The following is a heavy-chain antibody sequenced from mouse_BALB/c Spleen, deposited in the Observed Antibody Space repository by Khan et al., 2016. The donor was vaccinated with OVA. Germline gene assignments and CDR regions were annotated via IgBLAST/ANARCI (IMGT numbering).Heavy chain of an antibody. CDR3: ARGDGYYGYFDY. D-gene: IGHD2-3*01. CDR2: IYPGSDNA. V-gene: IGHV1-81*01. J-gene: IGHJ2*01. CDR1: GYTFTYYV. Sequence: VQLQQSGPELVKPGASVKMSCKASGYTFTYYVITWVKQRTGQGLEWIGEIYPGSDNAYYNERFKGKATLTADKSSNTTHMQLSSLTSEDSAVYFWARGDGYYGYFDYWGQGTTLTVSS.